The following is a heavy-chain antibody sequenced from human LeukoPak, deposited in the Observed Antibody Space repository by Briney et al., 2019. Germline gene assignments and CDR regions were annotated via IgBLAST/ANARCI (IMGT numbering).Heavy chain of an antibody. Sequence: GSLRLSCAASWFPFSCYAMSWVRPAPRKGLERVSGISASGGSTYYAASVKGRFTISRDKSKLSLYVQMNGLSAEDTAVYYCAKDGILVRGQGTLVTVSS. CDR2: ISASGGST. CDR3: AKDGILV. CDR1: WFPFSCYA. D-gene: IGHD3-3*01. V-gene: IGHV3-23*01. J-gene: IGHJ4*02.